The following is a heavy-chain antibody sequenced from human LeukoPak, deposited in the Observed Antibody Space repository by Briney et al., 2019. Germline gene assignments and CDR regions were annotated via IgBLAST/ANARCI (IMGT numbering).Heavy chain of an antibody. D-gene: IGHD7-27*01. CDR2: ISGSGGST. J-gene: IGHJ2*01. CDR1: GFTFSSYA. Sequence: GGSLRLSCAASGFTFSSYAMSWVRQAPGKGLEWVSAISGSGGSTYYADSVKGRFTISRDNSKNTLYLQMNSLRAEDTAVYYCARAKLGISGGKYWYFDLWGRGTLVTVSS. V-gene: IGHV3-23*01. CDR3: ARAKLGISGGKYWYFDL.